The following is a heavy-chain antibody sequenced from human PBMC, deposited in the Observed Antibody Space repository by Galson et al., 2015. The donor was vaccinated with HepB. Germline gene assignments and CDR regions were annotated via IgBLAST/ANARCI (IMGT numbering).Heavy chain of an antibody. V-gene: IGHV1-18*04. CDR1: GYTFTDYV. D-gene: IGHD6-19*01. CDR3: ARGERGWYRGWFDP. CDR2: ISVYNGHT. Sequence: SVKVSCKASGYTFTDYVISWVRQAPGQGLEWMGWISVYNGHTNYAQNLQDRVTMTTDTSTNTATMELRSLRSNDTAVYYCARGERGWYRGWFDPWGQGTLVTVSS. J-gene: IGHJ5*02.